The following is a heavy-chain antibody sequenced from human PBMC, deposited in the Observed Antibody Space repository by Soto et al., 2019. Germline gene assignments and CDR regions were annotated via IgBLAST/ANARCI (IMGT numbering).Heavy chain of an antibody. J-gene: IGHJ5*02. CDR1: GFNFSNHW. CDR2: ITSDGKSK. V-gene: IGHV3-74*01. Sequence: GGSLRLSCAASGFNFSNHWMHWVRQRPGEGLVWVSRITSDGKSKAYAESVKGRFAISRDNAKNTLYLQMNGLTAEDTAVYYCARESGDWPLNWFDPWGLGTLVTVS. CDR3: ARESGDWPLNWFDP. D-gene: IGHD2-21*02.